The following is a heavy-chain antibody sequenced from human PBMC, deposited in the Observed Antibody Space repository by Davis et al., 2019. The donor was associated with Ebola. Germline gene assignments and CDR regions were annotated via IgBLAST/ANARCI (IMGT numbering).Heavy chain of an antibody. D-gene: IGHD5-12*01. CDR1: GFTFSSYW. CDR2: INRDGSTT. CDR3: ARVVPDSGYDLYYYYGMDV. V-gene: IGHV3-74*03. Sequence: PGGSLRLSCAASGFTFSSYWMHWVRQAPGKGLVWVSCINRDGSTTTYADSVKGRFTISRDNAKNSLYLQMNSLRAEDTAVYYCARVVPDSGYDLYYYYGMDVWGQGTTVTVSS. J-gene: IGHJ6*02.